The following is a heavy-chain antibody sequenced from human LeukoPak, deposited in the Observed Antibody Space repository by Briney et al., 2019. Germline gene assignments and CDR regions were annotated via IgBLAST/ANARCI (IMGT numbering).Heavy chain of an antibody. CDR3: AREQRSYQRPRPDAFDI. Sequence: GGSQRLSCAASGFTFSDYYMSWIRQAPGKGLEWVSYISSSGSTIYYADSVKGRFTISRDNAKNSLYLQMNSLRAEDTAVYYCAREQRSYQRPRPDAFDIWGQGTMVTVSS. V-gene: IGHV3-11*01. J-gene: IGHJ3*02. D-gene: IGHD1-26*01. CDR1: GFTFSDYY. CDR2: ISSSGSTI.